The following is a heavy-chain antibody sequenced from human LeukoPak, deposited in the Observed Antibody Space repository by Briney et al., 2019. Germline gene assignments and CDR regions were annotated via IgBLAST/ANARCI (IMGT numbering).Heavy chain of an antibody. CDR1: RFTFSSYA. D-gene: IGHD4-17*01. CDR3: AKTGTIVTTSTRFDY. J-gene: IGHJ4*02. CDR2: IKQDGGET. V-gene: IGHV3-7*01. Sequence: GGSLRLSCAASRFTFSSYAMSWVRQAPGKGLEWVASIKQDGGETFYVDSVKGRFTISRDNAKNSLYLQMNSLRAEDTAVYYCAKTGTIVTTSTRFDYWGQGTLVTVSS.